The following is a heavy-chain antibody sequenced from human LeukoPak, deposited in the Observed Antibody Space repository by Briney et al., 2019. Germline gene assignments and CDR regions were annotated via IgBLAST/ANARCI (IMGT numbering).Heavy chain of an antibody. D-gene: IGHD3-16*01. CDR1: GGSFSGYY. V-gene: IGHV4-34*01. Sequence: KPSETLSPTCAVYGGSFSGYYWSWIRQPPGKGLEWIGEINRSGSTNYNPSLKSRVTISVDTSKNQFSLKLSSVTAADTAVYYCARVLVYRGFDYWGQGTLVTVSS. CDR2: INRSGST. J-gene: IGHJ4*02. CDR3: ARVLVYRGFDY.